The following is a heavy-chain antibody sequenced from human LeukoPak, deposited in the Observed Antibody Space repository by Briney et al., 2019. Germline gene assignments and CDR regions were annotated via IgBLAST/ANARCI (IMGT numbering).Heavy chain of an antibody. V-gene: IGHV3-66*02. CDR1: GFTVSSNY. CDR2: IYSGGST. CDR3: ARETRYDFWSGYFDY. D-gene: IGHD3-3*01. J-gene: IGHJ4*02. Sequence: GGSLRLSCAASGFTVSSNYMSWVRQAPGKGLEWVSVIYSGGSTYYADSVKGRFTISRDNSKNTLYLQMNSLRAEDTDVYYCARETRYDFWSGYFDYWGQGTLVTVSS.